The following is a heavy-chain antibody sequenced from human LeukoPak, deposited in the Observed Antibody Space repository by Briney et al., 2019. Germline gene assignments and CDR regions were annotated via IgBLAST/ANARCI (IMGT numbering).Heavy chain of an antibody. D-gene: IGHD1-1*01. CDR2: IFSDGRT. J-gene: IGHJ4*02. CDR3: TRDDNWNDGVGFDY. V-gene: IGHV3-53*01. CDR1: GVTVSSNY. Sequence: GGSLRLSCAASGVTVSSNYMNWVRQAPGKGLEWVSVIFSDGRTYYADSVKGRFIISRDNSKNTLFLQMNRLRADDTAVYYCTRDDNWNDGVGFDYWGQGTLVTVSS.